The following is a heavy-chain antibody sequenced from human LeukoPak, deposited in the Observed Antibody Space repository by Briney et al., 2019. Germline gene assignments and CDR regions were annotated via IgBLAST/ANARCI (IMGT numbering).Heavy chain of an antibody. CDR2: IYYSGST. CDR3: ARGPVRDYSNY. V-gene: IGHV4-31*03. CDR1: GVSISSGGYY. D-gene: IGHD4-11*01. Sequence: NPSETLSFTCTVSGVSISSGGYYWSWIRQHPGKGLEWIGYIYYSGSTYYNPSLKSRLTISLDTSNNQFSLKLSSVTAADTAVYYCARGPVRDYSNYWGQGTLVTVSS. J-gene: IGHJ4*02.